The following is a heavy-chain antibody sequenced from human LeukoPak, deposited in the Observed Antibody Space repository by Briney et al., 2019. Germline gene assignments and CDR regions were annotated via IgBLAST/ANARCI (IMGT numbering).Heavy chain of an antibody. J-gene: IGHJ6*03. CDR2: IYPGDSDT. V-gene: IGHV5-51*01. CDR1: GYSFTSYW. D-gene: IGHD3-22*01. CDR3: ARHPAFDSSGYYYHYYYYMDV. Sequence: GESLKISCKGSGYSFTSYWIGWVRQMPGKGLEWMGIIYPGDSDTRYSPSFQGQVTISADKSISTAYLQWSSLKASDTAMYYCARHPAFDSSGYYYHYYYYMDVWGKGTTVTVSS.